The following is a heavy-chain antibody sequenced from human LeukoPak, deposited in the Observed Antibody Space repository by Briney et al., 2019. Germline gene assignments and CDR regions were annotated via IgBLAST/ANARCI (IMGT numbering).Heavy chain of an antibody. CDR1: GFTFSSYA. J-gene: IGHJ4*02. CDR2: ITGSGGST. D-gene: IGHD3-10*01. CDR3: AKDLSYGAGSDY. V-gene: IGHV3-23*01. Sequence: PGRSLRLSCAASGFTFSSYAMSWVRRDPGKGLEWVSAITGSGGSTYYADSVKGRFTLSKDNSKNPLYLQMNSLRAEDTAVYYCAKDLSYGAGSDYWRQGTVVSVSS.